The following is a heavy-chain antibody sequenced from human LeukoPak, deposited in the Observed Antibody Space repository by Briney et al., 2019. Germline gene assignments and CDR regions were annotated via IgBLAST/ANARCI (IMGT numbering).Heavy chain of an antibody. CDR1: GYTFTSYG. D-gene: IGHD3-22*01. CDR2: ISAYNGNT. Sequence: GASVKVSCKASGYTFTSYGISWVRQAPGQGLEWMGWISAYNGNTNYAQKLQGRVTMTTDTSTSTAYMELGSLRSEDTAVYYCARVAGYYDSSGLSDVRWFDPWGQGTLVTVSS. V-gene: IGHV1-18*01. CDR3: ARVAGYYDSSGLSDVRWFDP. J-gene: IGHJ5*02.